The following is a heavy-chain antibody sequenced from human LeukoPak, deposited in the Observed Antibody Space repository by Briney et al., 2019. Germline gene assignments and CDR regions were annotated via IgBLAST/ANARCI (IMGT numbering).Heavy chain of an antibody. CDR3: AKDRREYSYGSFDC. V-gene: IGHV3-30*18. CDR2: ISYDGSNK. J-gene: IGHJ4*02. Sequence: PGGSLRLSCAASGFTFSSYGMHWVRQAPGKGLEWVAVISYDGSNKYYADSVKGRFTISRDNSKNTPYLQMYSLRAEDTAVYYCAKDRREYSYGSFDCWGQGTLVTVSS. CDR1: GFTFSSYG. D-gene: IGHD5-18*01.